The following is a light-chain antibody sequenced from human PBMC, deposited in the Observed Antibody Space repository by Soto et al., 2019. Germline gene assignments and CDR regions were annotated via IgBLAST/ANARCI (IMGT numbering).Light chain of an antibody. CDR2: DAS. J-gene: IGKJ1*01. CDR1: QSISSW. Sequence: DIQMTQSPSTLSASVGDRVTITCRASQSISSWLAWYQQKPGKAPKLLIYDASSLESGVPSRFSGSGSGTEFNLTISSLQPDDIATYYCQQYNSYSGTFGQGTKVEIK. V-gene: IGKV1-5*01. CDR3: QQYNSYSGT.